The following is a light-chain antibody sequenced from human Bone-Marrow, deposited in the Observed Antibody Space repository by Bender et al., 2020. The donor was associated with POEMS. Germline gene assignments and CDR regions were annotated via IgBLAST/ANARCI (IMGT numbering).Light chain of an antibody. CDR3: QAWDSGTAV. Sequence: SYELTQPPSVSVSPGQTATITCSGERLGDKYVCWYQQKPGQSPVLVIYQDKKRPSGIPERFSGSNSGNTATLTISGTQAMDEADYSCQAWDSGTAVFGTGTKVTVL. CDR2: QDK. CDR1: RLGDKY. J-gene: IGLJ1*01. V-gene: IGLV3-1*01.